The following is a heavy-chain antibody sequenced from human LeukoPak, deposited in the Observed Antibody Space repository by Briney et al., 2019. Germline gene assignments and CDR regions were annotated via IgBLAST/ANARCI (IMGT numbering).Heavy chain of an antibody. J-gene: IGHJ5*02. CDR2: ICYSGST. Sequence: SETLSLTCTVSGGSISSGDYYWSWIRQPPGKGLEWIGYICYSGSTYYNPSLKSRVTISVDTSKNQFSLKLSSVTAADTAVYYCATRGSGSPFDPWGQGTLVTVSS. D-gene: IGHD3-10*01. CDR1: GGSISSGDYY. V-gene: IGHV4-30-4*01. CDR3: ATRGSGSPFDP.